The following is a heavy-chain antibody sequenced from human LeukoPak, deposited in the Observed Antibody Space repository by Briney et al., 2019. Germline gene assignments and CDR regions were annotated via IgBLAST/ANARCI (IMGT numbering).Heavy chain of an antibody. CDR1: GGSINNYY. CDR2: IYYTGST. Sequence: PSETLSLTCSVSGGSINNYYWIWIRQPPGKGLEWIGYIYYTGSTNYNPSLKSRVTVSVDTPKNQFSLELRSVTAADTAVYYCARIGRVGGYYFDHWGQGTLVTVSS. D-gene: IGHD3-16*01. V-gene: IGHV4-59*01. J-gene: IGHJ4*02. CDR3: ARIGRVGGYYFDH.